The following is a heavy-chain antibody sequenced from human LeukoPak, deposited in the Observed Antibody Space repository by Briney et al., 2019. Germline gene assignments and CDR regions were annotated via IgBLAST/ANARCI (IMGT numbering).Heavy chain of an antibody. V-gene: IGHV3-53*01. CDR3: ASQIYGSGSYYRDY. CDR1: GFTFSSYG. J-gene: IGHJ4*02. Sequence: GGTLRLSCAASGFTFSSYGMSWVRQAPGKGLEWVSVIYSGGSTYYADSVKGRFTISRDNSKNTLYLQMNSLRAEDTAVYYCASQIYGSGSYYRDYWGQGTLVTVSS. D-gene: IGHD3-10*01. CDR2: IYSGGST.